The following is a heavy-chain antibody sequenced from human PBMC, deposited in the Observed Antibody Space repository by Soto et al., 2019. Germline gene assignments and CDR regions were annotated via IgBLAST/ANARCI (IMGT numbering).Heavy chain of an antibody. V-gene: IGHV3-21*01. CDR3: ARVPEDRYCSGGSCYSPAAVGAFDI. J-gene: IGHJ3*02. Sequence: PGGSLRLSCAASGFTFSSYSMNWVRQAPGKGLEWVSSISSSSSYIYYADSVKGRFTISRDNAKNSLYLQMNSLRAEDTAVYYCARVPEDRYCSGGSCYSPAAVGAFDIWGQGTMVTVSS. D-gene: IGHD2-15*01. CDR1: GFTFSSYS. CDR2: ISSSSSYI.